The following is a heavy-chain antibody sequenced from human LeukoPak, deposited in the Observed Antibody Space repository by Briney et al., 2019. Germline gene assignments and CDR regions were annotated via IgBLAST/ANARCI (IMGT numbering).Heavy chain of an antibody. CDR2: INTNGSIT. CDR3: VRGTYYYGSTPDGYYY. CDR1: GVTFSNYW. V-gene: IGHV3-74*01. D-gene: IGHD3-10*01. Sequence: GGSLRLSCAASGVTFSNYWMHWVRQVPGKGLVWVSRINTNGSITTYADSVKGRFTISRDNAKNTPYLQMNSLRAEDTAVYYCVRGTYYYGSTPDGYYYWGQGALVTVSS. J-gene: IGHJ4*02.